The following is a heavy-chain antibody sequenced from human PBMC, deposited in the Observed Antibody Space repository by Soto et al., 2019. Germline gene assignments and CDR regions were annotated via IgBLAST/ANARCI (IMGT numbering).Heavy chain of an antibody. CDR2: ISGSGGST. Sequence: EVQLLESGGGLVQPGGSLRLSCAASGFTFSSYAMSWVRQAPGKGLEWVSAISGSGGSTYYADSVKGRFTISRDNSKNSLSLQMNSLRAWDTAGYYCARGIAAAGTGCWFGPWGQGTLVTVSS. V-gene: IGHV3-23*01. D-gene: IGHD6-13*01. J-gene: IGHJ5*02. CDR3: ARGIAAAGTGCWFGP. CDR1: GFTFSSYA.